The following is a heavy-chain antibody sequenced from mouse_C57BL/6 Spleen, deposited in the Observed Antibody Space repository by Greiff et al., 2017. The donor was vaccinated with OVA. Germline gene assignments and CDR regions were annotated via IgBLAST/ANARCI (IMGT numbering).Heavy chain of an antibody. V-gene: IGHV7-3*01. Sequence: EVKLVESGGGLVQPGGSLILSCAASGFTFTDYYMSWVRQPPGKALEWLGFIRNKANGYTTEYSASVKGRFTISRDNSQSILYLQMNALRAEDSATYYCARFYYYGSFDYWGQGTTLTVSS. CDR1: GFTFTDYY. D-gene: IGHD1-1*01. CDR3: ARFYYYGSFDY. J-gene: IGHJ2*01. CDR2: IRNKANGYTT.